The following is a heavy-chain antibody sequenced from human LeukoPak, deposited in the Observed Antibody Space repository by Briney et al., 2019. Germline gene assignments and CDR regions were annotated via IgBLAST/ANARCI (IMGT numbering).Heavy chain of an antibody. CDR1: GYTFTGYY. Sequence: ASVKVSCKASGYTFTGYYMHWVRQAPGQGLEWMGWINPNSGGTNYAQKFQGRVTMTRDASISTAYMELSRLRSDDTAVYYCARGAFYYDNAFDIWGQGTMVTVS. D-gene: IGHD3-22*01. CDR2: INPNSGGT. CDR3: ARGAFYYDNAFDI. V-gene: IGHV1-2*02. J-gene: IGHJ3*02.